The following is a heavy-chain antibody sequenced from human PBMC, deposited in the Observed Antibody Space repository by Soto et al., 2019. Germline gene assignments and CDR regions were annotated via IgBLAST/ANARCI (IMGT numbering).Heavy chain of an antibody. J-gene: IGHJ4*02. D-gene: IGHD5-18*01. CDR3: GGDTAMVLPEA. V-gene: IGHV1-46*01. Sequence: ASVKVSCKASGYSFTNYYMHWVRQAPGQGLENKGEIHPNGGGTSYAQKFQGRVTMTSDTSTSIVYKELSSLRSDHTAVYYCGGDTAMVLPEAWGKGTLVTVS. CDR2: IHPNGGGT. CDR1: GYSFTNYY.